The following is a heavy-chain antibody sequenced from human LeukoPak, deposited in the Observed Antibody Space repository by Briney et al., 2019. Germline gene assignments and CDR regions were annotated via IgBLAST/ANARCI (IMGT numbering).Heavy chain of an antibody. CDR3: ARGEQWLVLNY. CDR2: INPNSGGT. Sequence: ASVKVSCKASGYTFTGHYMYWVRQAPGQGLEWMGWINPNSGGTNYAQKFQGWVTMTRDTSISTAYMELSRLRSDDTAVYYCARGEQWLVLNYWGQGTLVTVSS. D-gene: IGHD6-19*01. V-gene: IGHV1-2*04. J-gene: IGHJ4*02. CDR1: GYTFTGHY.